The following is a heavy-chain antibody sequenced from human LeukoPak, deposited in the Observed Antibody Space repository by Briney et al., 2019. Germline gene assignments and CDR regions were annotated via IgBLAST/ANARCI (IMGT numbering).Heavy chain of an antibody. J-gene: IGHJ6*03. CDR2: IYPGDSDT. CDR3: ARRSAYYGSGSRSDYYYYYMDV. CDR1: GYSFTSYW. D-gene: IGHD3-10*01. V-gene: IGHV5-51*01. Sequence: GESLKISCKGSGYSFTSYWIGWVRQMPGKGLEWMGIIYPGDSDTRYSPSFQGQVTISADKSISTAYLQWSSLKASDTAMYYCARRSAYYGSGSRSDYYYYYMDVWGKGTTVTVSS.